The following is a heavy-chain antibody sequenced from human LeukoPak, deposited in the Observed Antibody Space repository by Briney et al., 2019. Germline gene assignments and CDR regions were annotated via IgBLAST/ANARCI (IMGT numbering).Heavy chain of an antibody. CDR1: GYSISSGYY. D-gene: IGHD3-22*01. CDR3: ARDLLFYDSSGYYDY. Sequence: SETLSLTCTVSGYSISSGYYWGWIHQPPVKGLEWVGNIYYSGSTDYNPSLKSRVTISVDTSKNQFSLKLSSVTAADTAVYYCARDLLFYDSSGYYDYWGQGTPVTVSS. J-gene: IGHJ4*02. V-gene: IGHV4-38-2*02. CDR2: IYYSGST.